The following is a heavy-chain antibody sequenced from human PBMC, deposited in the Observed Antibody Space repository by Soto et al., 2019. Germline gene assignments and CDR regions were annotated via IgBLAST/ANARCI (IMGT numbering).Heavy chain of an antibody. CDR1: GHLFNNHW. D-gene: IGHD3-10*01. Sequence: SCKGPGHLFNNHWIGWVRQTPGKGLEWMGLIFTRDSETKTSPSFQGHVSFSVDNSINTVYLQWTSLKTTDTGIYFCARGHFDSGHGYDLWGQGTLVTVSS. CDR2: IFTRDSET. J-gene: IGHJ5*02. V-gene: IGHV5-51*01. CDR3: ARGHFDSGHGYDL.